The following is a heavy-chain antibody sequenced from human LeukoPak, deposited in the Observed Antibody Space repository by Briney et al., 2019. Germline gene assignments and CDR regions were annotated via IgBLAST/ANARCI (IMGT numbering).Heavy chain of an antibody. CDR3: ARAPTMIVGWFDP. J-gene: IGHJ5*02. V-gene: IGHV1-69*02. CDR1: GGTFSSYT. Sequence: GSSVKVSCKASGGTFSSYTISWVRQAPGQGLEWMGRIIPIFGIANYAQKFQGRVTITADKSTSTAYMELSSLRSEDTAVYYRARAPTMIVGWFDPWGQGTLVTVSS. D-gene: IGHD3-22*01. CDR2: IIPIFGIA.